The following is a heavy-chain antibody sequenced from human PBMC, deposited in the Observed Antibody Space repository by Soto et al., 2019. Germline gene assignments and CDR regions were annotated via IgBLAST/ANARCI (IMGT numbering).Heavy chain of an antibody. Sequence: GGSLKLSCAASGFTFSDSAIHWVRQASGKGLEWVGSIRSKTKSYATAYAASVKGRFTISRDDSKNTAYLQVNSLKTEDTAIFYCTRRVEGSSGWVYAMAVWGQGTTVTVSS. CDR2: IRSKTKSYAT. CDR1: GFTFSDSA. CDR3: TRRVEGSSGWVYAMAV. V-gene: IGHV3-73*01. D-gene: IGHD6-19*01. J-gene: IGHJ6*02.